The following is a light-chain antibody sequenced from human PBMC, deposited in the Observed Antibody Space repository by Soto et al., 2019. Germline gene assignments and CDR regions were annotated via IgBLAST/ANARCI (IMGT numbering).Light chain of an antibody. V-gene: IGLV2-14*01. CDR3: SSYTSSSTLYVV. J-gene: IGLJ2*01. Sequence: QSALTQPASVSGSPGQSITISCTGTSSDVGGYNYVSWYQQHPGKAPKLMIYEVSNRPSGVSNRFSGSKSGNTASLTISGLQAVDEADYYCSSYTSSSTLYVVFGGGTKLTVL. CDR2: EVS. CDR1: SSDVGGYNY.